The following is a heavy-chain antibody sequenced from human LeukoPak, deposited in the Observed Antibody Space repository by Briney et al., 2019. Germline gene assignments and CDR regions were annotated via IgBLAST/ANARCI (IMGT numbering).Heavy chain of an antibody. D-gene: IGHD3-10*01. CDR3: ARDRASPWFGELSPYYYYYMDV. CDR2: ISSSGSTI. Sequence: PGGSLRLSCAASGFTFSSYEMNWVRQAPGKGLEWVSYISSSGSTIYYADSVKGRFTISRDNAKNSLYLQMNSLRAEDTAVYYCARDRASPWFGELSPYYYYYMDVWGKGTTVTISS. CDR1: GFTFSSYE. V-gene: IGHV3-48*03. J-gene: IGHJ6*03.